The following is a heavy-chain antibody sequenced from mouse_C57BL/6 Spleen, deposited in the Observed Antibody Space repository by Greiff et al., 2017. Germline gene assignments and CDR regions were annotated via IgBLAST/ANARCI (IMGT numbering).Heavy chain of an antibody. CDR2: IDPSDSYT. V-gene: IGHV1-69*01. CDR3: ARYYDYGGFAY. D-gene: IGHD2-4*01. J-gene: IGHJ3*01. CDR1: GYTFTSYW. Sequence: VQLQQPGAELVMPGASVKLSCKASGYTFTSYWMHWVKQRPGQGLEWIGEIDPSDSYTNYNQKFKGKSTLTVDKSSSTAYMQLSSLTSEDSAVYYCARYYDYGGFAYWGQGTLVTVSA.